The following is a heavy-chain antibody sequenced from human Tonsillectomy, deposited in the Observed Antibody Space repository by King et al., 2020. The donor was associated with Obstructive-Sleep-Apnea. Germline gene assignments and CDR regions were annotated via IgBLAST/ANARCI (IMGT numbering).Heavy chain of an antibody. V-gene: IGHV3-11*01. CDR3: ARVVAAVTEYFDY. CDR1: GFTFSDYY. Sequence: VQLVESGGGLVKPGGSLRLSCAASGFTFSDYYMSWIRQAPGKGLEWVSYITSSGTTILYADSVKGRFTISRANAKNSVYLLMNSLRAEDTAVYYCARVVAAVTEYFDYWGQGTLVTVSS. D-gene: IGHD6-13*01. CDR2: ITSSGTTI. J-gene: IGHJ4*02.